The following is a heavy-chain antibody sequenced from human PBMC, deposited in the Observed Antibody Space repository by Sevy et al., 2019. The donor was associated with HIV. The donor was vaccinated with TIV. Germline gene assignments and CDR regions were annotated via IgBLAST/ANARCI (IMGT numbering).Heavy chain of an antibody. CDR2: IYWDDDK. J-gene: IGHJ4*02. V-gene: IGHV2-5*02. D-gene: IGHD3-22*01. Sequence: SGPTLVNPTQTLTLTCTFSGFSLSTSGVGVGWIRQPPGKALECLALIYWDDDKRYSPSLKSRLTITKDTSKNQVVLTXTNMDPVDTATYYCVHSPTYYYDSSGYYLEYYFDYWGQGTLVTVSS. CDR1: GFSLSTSGVG. CDR3: VHSPTYYYDSSGYYLEYYFDY.